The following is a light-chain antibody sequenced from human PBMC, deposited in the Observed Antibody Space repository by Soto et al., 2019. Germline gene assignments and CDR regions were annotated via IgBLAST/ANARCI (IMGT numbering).Light chain of an antibody. J-gene: IGKJ1*01. CDR2: KAS. V-gene: IGKV1-5*03. CDR1: QTISSW. Sequence: IHFTQYPSSLSASVRDRVTITCRASQTISSWLAWYQQKPGKAPKLLIYKASTLKSGVPSRFSGSGSGTEFTLTISSLQPDDFAPYYCQHYNSYSEAFGQGTKV. CDR3: QHYNSYSEA.